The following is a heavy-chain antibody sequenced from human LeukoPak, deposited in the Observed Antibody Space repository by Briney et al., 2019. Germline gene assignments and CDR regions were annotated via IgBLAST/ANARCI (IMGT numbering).Heavy chain of an antibody. V-gene: IGHV1-8*01. CDR1: GYTFTSYD. D-gene: IGHD4-17*01. Sequence: ASVKVSCKASGYTFTSYDINWVRQATGQGLEWMGWMNPNSGNTGYAQKFQGRVTMTRNTSISTAYMELSSLRSEDTAVYYCARETRDYGDLRFGYWGQGTLVTVSS. J-gene: IGHJ4*02. CDR3: ARETRDYGDLRFGY. CDR2: MNPNSGNT.